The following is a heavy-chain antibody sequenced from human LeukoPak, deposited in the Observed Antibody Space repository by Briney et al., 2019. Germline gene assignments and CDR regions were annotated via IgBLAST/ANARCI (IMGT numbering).Heavy chain of an antibody. CDR3: VKVRQWSYYFDY. Sequence: GSLRLSCAASGFTFSSYSMNWVRQAPGKGLEWISYISSSSSTIYYADSVKGRFTISRDNAKNSLYLQMNSLGAEDTAVYYCVKVRQWSYYFDYWGQGTLVTVSS. J-gene: IGHJ4*02. D-gene: IGHD6-19*01. CDR2: ISSSSSTI. V-gene: IGHV3-48*04. CDR1: GFTFSSYS.